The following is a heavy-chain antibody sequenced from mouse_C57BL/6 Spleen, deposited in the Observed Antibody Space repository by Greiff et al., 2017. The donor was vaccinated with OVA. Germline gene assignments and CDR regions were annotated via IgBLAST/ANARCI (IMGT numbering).Heavy chain of an antibody. CDR2: IDPSDSYT. J-gene: IGHJ1*03. V-gene: IGHV1-50*01. CDR1: GYTFTSYW. D-gene: IGHD2-5*01. Sequence: QVQLQQPGAELVKPGASVKLSCKASGYTFTSYWMQWVKQRPGQGLEWIGEIDPSDSYTNYNQKFKGKATLTVDTSSSTAYMQLSSLTSEDSAVYYCARGNYSNPRYFDVWGTGTTVTVSS. CDR3: ARGNYSNPRYFDV.